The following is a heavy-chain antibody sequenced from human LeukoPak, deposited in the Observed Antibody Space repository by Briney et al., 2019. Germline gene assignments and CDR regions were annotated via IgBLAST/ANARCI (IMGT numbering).Heavy chain of an antibody. CDR3: ARGPTYYYDSSGYPDY. V-gene: IGHV3-53*01. Sequence: GGSLRISCAASGFTVSSNYMSWVRQAPGKGLEWVSVIYSGGSTYYADFVKGRFTISRDNSKNTLYLQMNSLRAEDTAVYYCARGPTYYYDSSGYPDYWGQGTLVTVSS. D-gene: IGHD3-22*01. CDR2: IYSGGST. J-gene: IGHJ4*02. CDR1: GFTVSSNY.